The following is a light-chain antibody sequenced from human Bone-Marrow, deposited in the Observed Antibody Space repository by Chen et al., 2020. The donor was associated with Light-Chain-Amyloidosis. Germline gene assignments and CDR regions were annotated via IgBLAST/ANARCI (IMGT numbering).Light chain of an antibody. CDR1: TGDVGNYNL. CDR3: CSYAGYSTWV. J-gene: IGLJ3*02. Sequence: HSALTHPPSFSGSPGQSTTTSCPGPTGDVGNYNLFSWYQQHPAKAPKLMIYEGNKRPSGVSNRFSGYKGGNTASLTISGLQAEDEAEYHCCSYAGYSTWVFGGGTKLTVL. CDR2: EGN. V-gene: IGLV2-23*01.